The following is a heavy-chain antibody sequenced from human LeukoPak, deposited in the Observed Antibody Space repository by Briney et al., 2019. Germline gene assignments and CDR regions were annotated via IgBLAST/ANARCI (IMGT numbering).Heavy chain of an antibody. CDR1: GGSISSSSYY. Sequence: PSETLSRTCTVSGGSISSSSYYWGWIRQPPGKGLEWIGTIFYSGSTYYNPSLKSRLTISVDTSKNQFSLKLSSVTAADTAVYYCARTIQDVVVVPAAYMDVWGKGTTVTVSS. D-gene: IGHD2-2*01. V-gene: IGHV4-39*01. CDR2: IFYSGST. CDR3: ARTIQDVVVVPAAYMDV. J-gene: IGHJ6*03.